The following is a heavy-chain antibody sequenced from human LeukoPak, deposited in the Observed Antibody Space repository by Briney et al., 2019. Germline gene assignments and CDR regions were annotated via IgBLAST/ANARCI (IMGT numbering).Heavy chain of an antibody. CDR2: MSYDGNYK. V-gene: IGHV3-30-3*01. D-gene: IGHD1-26*01. CDR1: GLTFSTFA. Sequence: GGSLRLSCAASGLTFSTFAMQWVRQAPGKGLEWVAVMSYDGNYKYHVDSVKGRFSISRDNSKITLYLQMNSLRSEDTAVYYCATGSYFEYWGQGTLVTVSS. J-gene: IGHJ4*02. CDR3: ATGSYFEY.